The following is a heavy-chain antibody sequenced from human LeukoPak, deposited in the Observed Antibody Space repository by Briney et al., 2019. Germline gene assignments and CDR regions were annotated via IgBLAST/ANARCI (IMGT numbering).Heavy chain of an antibody. CDR1: GFTFSSYA. J-gene: IGHJ4*02. V-gene: IGHV3-21*01. D-gene: IGHD2-2*01. Sequence: PGGSLRLSCAASGFTFSSYAMSWVRQAPGKGLEWVSSTSSSSSYIYYADSVKGRFTISRDNAKNSLYLQMNSLIAEDTAVYYCAREGSSTSCLDYWGQGTLVTVSS. CDR2: TSSSSSYI. CDR3: AREGSSTSCLDY.